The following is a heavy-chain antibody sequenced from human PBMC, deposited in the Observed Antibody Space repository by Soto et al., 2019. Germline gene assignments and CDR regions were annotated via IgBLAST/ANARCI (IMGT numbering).Heavy chain of an antibody. CDR1: GYIFVNYG. Sequence: QVQLVQGDEVKKPGASVKVSCKASGYIFVNYGIAWVRQAPGQGLEWMGWISPYTGNTHSASKVQGRLTMTTDTSTSTAYMDLGSLTSDDTAVYYCVMVDNYVTPTPQDVWGQGTTVTVSS. D-gene: IGHD3-16*01. V-gene: IGHV1-18*01. J-gene: IGHJ6*02. CDR2: ISPYTGNT. CDR3: VMVDNYVTPTPQDV.